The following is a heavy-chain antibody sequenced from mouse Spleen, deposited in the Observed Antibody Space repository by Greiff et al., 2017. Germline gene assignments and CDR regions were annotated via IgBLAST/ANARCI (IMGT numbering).Heavy chain of an antibody. D-gene: IGHD2-1*01. Sequence: QVQLKESGAELVRPGASVTLSCKASGYTFTDYEMHWVKQTPVHGLEWIGAIDPETGGTAYNQKFKGKAILTADKSSSTAYMELRSLTSEDSAVYYCTAGNFYYFDYWGQGTTLTVSS. CDR2: IDPETGGT. J-gene: IGHJ2*01. CDR3: TAGNFYYFDY. V-gene: IGHV1-15*01. CDR1: GYTFTDYE.